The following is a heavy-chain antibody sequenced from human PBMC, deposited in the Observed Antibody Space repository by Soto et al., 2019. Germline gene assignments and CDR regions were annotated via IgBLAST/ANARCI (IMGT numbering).Heavy chain of an antibody. CDR3: ASSSGNNYGVGTNYYFDY. J-gene: IGHJ4*02. CDR1: GGTFSTYS. D-gene: IGHD1-26*01. Sequence: QVQLVQSGAEVKKPGSSVKVSCKTSGGTFSTYSIVWVRQAPGEELAWMGGIIPIFGTANYAQKFQDRVTITADKSTNTAFMELSSLKSEDTAMYYCASSSGNNYGVGTNYYFDYWGQGTLVTVSS. V-gene: IGHV1-69*06. CDR2: IIPIFGTA.